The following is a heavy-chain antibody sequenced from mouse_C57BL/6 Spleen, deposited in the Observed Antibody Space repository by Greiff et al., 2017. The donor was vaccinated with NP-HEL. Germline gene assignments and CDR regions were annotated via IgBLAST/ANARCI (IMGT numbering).Heavy chain of an antibody. CDR3: AREYYGSSYPSY. J-gene: IGHJ2*01. D-gene: IGHD1-1*01. CDR2: INPSSGYT. V-gene: IGHV1-4*01. Sequence: QVQLQQSGAELARPGASVKMSCKASGYTFTSYTMHWVKQRPGQGLEWIGYINPSSGYTKYNQKFKDKATLTADKSSSTAYMQLSSLTSEDSAVYYCAREYYGSSYPSYWGKGTTLTVSS. CDR1: GYTFTSYT.